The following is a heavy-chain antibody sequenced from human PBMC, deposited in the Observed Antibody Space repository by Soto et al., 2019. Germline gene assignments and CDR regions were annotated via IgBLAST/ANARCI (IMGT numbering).Heavy chain of an antibody. Sequence: QVQLVESGGGVVQPGRSVRLSCAASGFTFSSYGKHWVRQAPGKGLEWVAVIWYDGSNKYYADSVKGRFTISRDNSKNTLYLQMNSLRAEDTAVYYCARARDYGDYWGQGTLVTVSS. CDR1: GFTFSSYG. CDR2: IWYDGSNK. V-gene: IGHV3-33*01. J-gene: IGHJ4*02. CDR3: ARARDYGDY.